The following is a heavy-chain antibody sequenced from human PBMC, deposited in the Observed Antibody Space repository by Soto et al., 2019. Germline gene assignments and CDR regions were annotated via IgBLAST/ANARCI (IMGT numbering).Heavy chain of an antibody. D-gene: IGHD6-13*01. CDR1: DDSISSSDYF. Sequence: SETLSLTCTVSDDSISSSDYFWGWIRQPPGKGLEWIGHIFYSGTTFYNSSLKSRVTMSVDTSKRHFSLKLSSATAADTAVYYCARLSASSNWIWAFDSWGQGTLITVSS. V-gene: IGHV4-39*02. CDR3: ARLSASSNWIWAFDS. CDR2: IFYSGTT. J-gene: IGHJ4*02.